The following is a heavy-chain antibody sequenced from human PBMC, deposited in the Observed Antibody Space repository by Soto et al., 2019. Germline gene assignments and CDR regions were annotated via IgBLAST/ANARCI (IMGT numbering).Heavy chain of an antibody. D-gene: IGHD6-19*01. V-gene: IGHV1-3*01. CDR2: INAGNGNT. Sequence: ASVKVSCKASGYTFTSYGISWVRQAPGQRLEWMGWINAGNGNTKYSQKFQGRVTITRDTSASTAYMELSSLRSEDTAVYYCARVGGWYVPDYWGQGTLVTVSS. CDR3: ARVGGWYVPDY. CDR1: GYTFTSYG. J-gene: IGHJ4*02.